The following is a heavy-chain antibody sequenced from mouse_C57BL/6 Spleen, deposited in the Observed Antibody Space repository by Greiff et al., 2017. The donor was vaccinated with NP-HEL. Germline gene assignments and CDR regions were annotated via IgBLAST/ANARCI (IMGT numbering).Heavy chain of an antibody. Sequence: EVMLVESGPELVKPGASVKISCKASGYSFTGYYMHWVKQSHGNILDWIGYIYPYNGVSSYNQKFKGKATLTVDKSSSTAYMELRSLTSEDSAVYYGARSGYSNCGGYFDGWGKGPTLTVAS. CDR1: GYSFTGYY. J-gene: IGHJ2*01. V-gene: IGHV1-31*01. D-gene: IGHD2-5*01. CDR2: IYPYNGVS. CDR3: ARSGYSNCGGYFDG.